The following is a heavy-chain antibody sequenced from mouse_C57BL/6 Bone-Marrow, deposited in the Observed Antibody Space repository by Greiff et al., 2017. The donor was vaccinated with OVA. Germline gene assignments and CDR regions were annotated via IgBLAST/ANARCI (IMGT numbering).Heavy chain of an antibody. J-gene: IGHJ2*01. Sequence: EVQLQQSGAELVRPGASVKLSCTASGFNIKDDYMHWVKQRPEQGLEWIGWIDPENGDTEYASKFQGKATITADTSSNTAYLQLSSLTSEDTAVYYCTTFTAQASDDWGQGTTLTVSS. CDR3: TTFTAQASDD. V-gene: IGHV14-4*01. CDR2: IDPENGDT. CDR1: GFNIKDDY. D-gene: IGHD3-2*02.